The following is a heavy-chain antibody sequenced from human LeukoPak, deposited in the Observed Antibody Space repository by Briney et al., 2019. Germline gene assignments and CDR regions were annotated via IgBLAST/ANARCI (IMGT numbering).Heavy chain of an antibody. CDR2: ISDDGSRK. CDR1: GFTFSFSG. CDR3: AKDRSTTWSLDY. V-gene: IGHV3-30*18. D-gene: IGHD6-13*01. J-gene: IGHJ4*02. Sequence: GGSLRLSCAASGFTFSFSGMYWVRQAPGKGLEWLAFISDDGSRKYYADSVKGRFTISRDNSKNTLFLQMNSLRTEDTAMYYCAKDRSTTWSLDYWGQGTLSPSP.